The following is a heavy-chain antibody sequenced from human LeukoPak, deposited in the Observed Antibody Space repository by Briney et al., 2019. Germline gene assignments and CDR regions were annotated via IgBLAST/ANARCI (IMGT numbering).Heavy chain of an antibody. CDR1: GFTFDDYA. D-gene: IGHD6-19*01. V-gene: IGHV3-43D*03. Sequence: GGSLRLSCAASGFTFDDYAMHWVRQAPGKGLEWVSLISWDGGSTYYADSVKGRFTISRDNSKNSLYLQMNSLRAEDTALYYCAKGDSSGWETFDYWGQGTLVTVSS. CDR2: ISWDGGST. J-gene: IGHJ4*02. CDR3: AKGDSSGWETFDY.